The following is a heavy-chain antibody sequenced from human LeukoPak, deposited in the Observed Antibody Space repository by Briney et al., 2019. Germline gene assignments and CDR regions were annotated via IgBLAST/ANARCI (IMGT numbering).Heavy chain of an antibody. CDR3: ARLGDFWSGYYIRC. J-gene: IGHJ4*02. CDR2: IYYSGST. V-gene: IGHV4-59*08. Sequence: SETLSLTCTVSGGSISSYYWSWIRQPPGKGLEWIGYIYYSGSTNYNPSLKSRVTISVDTSKNQFSLKLSSVTAADTAVYYCARLGDFWSGYYIRCWGQGTLVTVSS. CDR1: GGSISSYY. D-gene: IGHD3-3*01.